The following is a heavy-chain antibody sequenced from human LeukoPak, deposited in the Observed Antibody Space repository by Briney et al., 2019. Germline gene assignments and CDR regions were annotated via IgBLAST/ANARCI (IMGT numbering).Heavy chain of an antibody. CDR3: AKDSYVSGRPLHTFDV. CDR1: GFTFSSYI. Sequence: GGSLRLSCAASGFTFSSYIMSWVRQAPGKGLEWVSGISGDGASTHYAESVKGQFTISRDNSQNTLFLQMNSLRVEDTAIYYCAKDSYVSGRPLHTFDVWGQGTMVTVSS. D-gene: IGHD3-10*01. J-gene: IGHJ3*01. CDR2: ISGDGAST. V-gene: IGHV3-23*01.